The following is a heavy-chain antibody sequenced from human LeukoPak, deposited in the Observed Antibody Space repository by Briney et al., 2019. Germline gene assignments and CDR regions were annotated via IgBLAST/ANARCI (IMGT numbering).Heavy chain of an antibody. CDR1: GGSISSYY. D-gene: IGHD5-18*01. CDR3: ARHISGDTATMVGPNWFDP. CDR2: IYYSGST. J-gene: IGHJ5*02. V-gene: IGHV4-59*08. Sequence: SSETLSLTCTVSGGSISSYYWSWIRQPPGQGLERIGYIYYSGSTNYYPSLRSRVTISVDTSRNEFSLKLSSVTAADTAVYYCARHISGDTATMVGPNWFDPWGQGTLVTVSS.